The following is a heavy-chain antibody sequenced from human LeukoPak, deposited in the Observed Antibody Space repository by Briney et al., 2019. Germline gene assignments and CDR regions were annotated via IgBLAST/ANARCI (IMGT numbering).Heavy chain of an antibody. CDR2: IYHSGST. Sequence: SETLSLTCTVSGGSISSGGYYWSWIRQPPGKGLEWIGYIYHSGSTYYNPSLKSRVTISVDRSKNQFSLKLSSVTAADTAVYYCAREARNYVDRDAFDIWGQGTMVTVSS. D-gene: IGHD1-7*01. CDR1: GGSISSGGYY. V-gene: IGHV4-30-2*01. J-gene: IGHJ3*02. CDR3: AREARNYVDRDAFDI.